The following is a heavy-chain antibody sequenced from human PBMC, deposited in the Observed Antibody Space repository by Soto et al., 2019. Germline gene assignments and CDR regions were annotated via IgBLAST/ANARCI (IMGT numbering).Heavy chain of an antibody. CDR1: GFTFSSYW. D-gene: IGHD1-26*01. CDR2: INSDGSST. Sequence: GSLRLSCAASGFTFSSYWMHWVRQAPGKGLVWVSHINSDGSSTSYADSVKGRFTISRDNAKNTLYLQMNSLRAEDTAVYYCARNRSYYWDMNWFDPWGQGTLVTVS. V-gene: IGHV3-74*01. J-gene: IGHJ5*02. CDR3: ARNRSYYWDMNWFDP.